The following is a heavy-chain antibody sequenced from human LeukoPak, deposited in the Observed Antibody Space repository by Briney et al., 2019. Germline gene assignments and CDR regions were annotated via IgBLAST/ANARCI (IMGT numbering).Heavy chain of an antibody. D-gene: IGHD5-12*01. V-gene: IGHV1-18*01. CDR2: ISAYNGAT. Sequence: GASVRVSCKASGDTFTSYGFTWVRQAPGQGLEWMGWISAYNGATDYAQKLQGRVTMTTDTSTTTASMELRSLRSDDTAVYYCARCWSYDRGYCGYWGQGTLVTVSS. CDR1: GDTFTSYG. CDR3: ARCWSYDRGYCGY. J-gene: IGHJ4*02.